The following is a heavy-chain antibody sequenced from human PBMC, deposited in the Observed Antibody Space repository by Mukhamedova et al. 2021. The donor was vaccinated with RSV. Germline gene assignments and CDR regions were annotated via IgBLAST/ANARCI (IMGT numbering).Heavy chain of an antibody. Sequence: SYAMHWVRQAPGEGLEWVAVISYDGSNKYYADSVKGRFTISRDNSKNTLYVQMNSLRPEDTAVYYCASNSYGPFAYWGQGTLVTV. CDR2: ISYDGSNK. CDR1: SYA. D-gene: IGHD5-18*01. J-gene: IGHJ4*02. CDR3: ASNSYGPFAY. V-gene: IGHV3-30*04.